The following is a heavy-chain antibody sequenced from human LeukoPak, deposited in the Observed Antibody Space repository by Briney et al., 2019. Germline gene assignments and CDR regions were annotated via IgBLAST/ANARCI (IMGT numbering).Heavy chain of an antibody. V-gene: IGHV3-66*01. J-gene: IGHJ6*02. CDR2: IYSGGRK. D-gene: IGHD5-18*01. CDR1: VLTLRRNY. CDR3: ATIDGYSYGSSYYYYGMDG. Sequence: GWCLPLSCPASVLTLRRNYMSWLGQAPAERREWVAVIYSGGRKCYADSVKGRFTISRDNSKNTLYLQMNSLRAEDTAVYYCATIDGYSYGSSYYYYGMDGWGQGTTVTVSS.